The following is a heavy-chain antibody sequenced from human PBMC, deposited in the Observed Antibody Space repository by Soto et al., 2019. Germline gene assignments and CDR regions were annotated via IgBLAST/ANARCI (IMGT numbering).Heavy chain of an antibody. CDR3: ARTRTYGDYAFGS. J-gene: IGHJ4*02. Sequence: EVQLVESGGGLVQPGGSLRLSCAASGFTVSSNYMTWVRQAPGKGLEWVSLIYSDGSTYYADSVRGRFTISRDNSKNTRYLQMNSLRADETDVYYCARTRTYGDYAFGSWGQGTLVTVSS. D-gene: IGHD4-17*01. V-gene: IGHV3-66*01. CDR2: IYSDGST. CDR1: GFTVSSNY.